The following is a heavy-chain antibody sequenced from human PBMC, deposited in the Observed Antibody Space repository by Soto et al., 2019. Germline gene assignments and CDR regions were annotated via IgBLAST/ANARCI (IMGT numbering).Heavy chain of an antibody. J-gene: IGHJ2*01. CDR2: IRSKANNYAT. D-gene: IGHD2-21*02. Sequence: EVQLVESGGALVQPGGSLKLSCAASGFTFSGSAVHWVRQASGKGLEWVGRIRSKANNYATVYAASVKGRFTISRDDSKNTAYLQMNSLKTEDTAVFYCTRHAVQYCGGDCYLLPYFDLWGRGTLVTVSS. CDR1: GFTFSGSA. V-gene: IGHV3-73*02. CDR3: TRHAVQYCGGDCYLLPYFDL.